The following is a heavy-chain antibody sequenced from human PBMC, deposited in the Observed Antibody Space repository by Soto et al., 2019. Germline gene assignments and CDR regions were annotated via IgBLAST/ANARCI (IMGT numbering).Heavy chain of an antibody. J-gene: IGHJ5*02. CDR1: GFSHSNARMG. CDR2: IFSNDEK. D-gene: IGHD3-22*01. V-gene: IGHV2-26*01. Sequence: QVTLKESGPVLVKPTETLTLTCTVSGFSHSNARMGVSWIRQPPGKALEWLAHIFSNDEKYYSTSLKSRLTISKDTSKSQVVLTMTNMDHVEPATYYCARMYYYDITKIPGFDPWCQGTLVTFDS. CDR3: ARMYYYDITKIPGFDP.